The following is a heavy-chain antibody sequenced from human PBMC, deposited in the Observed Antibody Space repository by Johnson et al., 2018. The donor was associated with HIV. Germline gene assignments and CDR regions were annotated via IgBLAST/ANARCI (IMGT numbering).Heavy chain of an antibody. V-gene: IGHV3-30*04. D-gene: IGHD5-12*01. Sequence: QLVESGGGVVQPGRSLRLSCAASGFIFRSYAMHWVRQAPGKGLEWVAVISYDGSTIYYVDSVQGRFTISRDNAKNSLYLQMNSLRAEDTAVYYCARERGYSGYDGDRDAVDIWGQGTMVTVSS. J-gene: IGHJ3*02. CDR1: GFIFRSYA. CDR3: ARERGYSGYDGDRDAVDI. CDR2: ISYDGSTI.